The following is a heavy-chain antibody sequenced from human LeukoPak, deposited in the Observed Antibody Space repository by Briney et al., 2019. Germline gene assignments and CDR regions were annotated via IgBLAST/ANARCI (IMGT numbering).Heavy chain of an antibody. CDR2: INWNGGST. D-gene: IGHD6-6*01. J-gene: IGHJ5*02. Sequence: GGSLRLSCAASGFTSDDYVMSWVRQAPGKGLEWVSGINWNGGSTGYADSVKGRFTISRDNAKNSLYLQMNSLRAEDTALYYCARAKSIAARKDWFDPWGQGTLATVPS. CDR1: GFTSDDYV. CDR3: ARAKSIAARKDWFDP. V-gene: IGHV3-20*04.